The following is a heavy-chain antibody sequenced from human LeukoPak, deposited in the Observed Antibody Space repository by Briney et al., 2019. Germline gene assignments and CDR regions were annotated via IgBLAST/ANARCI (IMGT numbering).Heavy chain of an antibody. D-gene: IGHD3-10*01. V-gene: IGHV3-74*01. CDR2: MRIDGST. CDR3: ARAGDYGSGSCAFDM. CDR1: GFTFSSYW. Sequence: GGSLRLSCAASGFTFSSYWMHWVRQAPGKGLVWVSRMRIDGSTTYADSVKGRFTISRDNAKNTLYLQMNSLRAEDTAVYYCARAGDYGSGSCAFDMWGQGTMVTVSS. J-gene: IGHJ3*02.